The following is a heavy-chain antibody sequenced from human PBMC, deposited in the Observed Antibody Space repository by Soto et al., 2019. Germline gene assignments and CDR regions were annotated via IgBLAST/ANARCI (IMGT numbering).Heavy chain of an antibody. CDR3: AKSAARITIFGVVTDYYYGMDV. CDR2: ISGSGGST. Sequence: SGGSLRLSCAASGFTFSSYAMSWVRQAPGKGLEWVSAISGSGGSTYYADSVKGRFTISRDNSKNTLYLQMNSLRAEDTAVYYCAKSAARITIFGVVTDYYYGMDVWGQGTTVTVSS. V-gene: IGHV3-23*01. J-gene: IGHJ6*02. D-gene: IGHD3-3*01. CDR1: GFTFSSYA.